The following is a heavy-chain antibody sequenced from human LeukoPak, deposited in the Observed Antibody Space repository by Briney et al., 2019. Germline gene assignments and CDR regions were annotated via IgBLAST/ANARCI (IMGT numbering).Heavy chain of an antibody. Sequence: GGSLRLSCAASGFTFSSYWMSWVRQAPGKGLERVANIKQDGSEKYYVDSVKGRFTISRDNAKNSLYLQMNSLRAEDTAVYYCARGRRMARYCSGGSCYFDHWGQGTLVTVSS. CDR1: GFTFSSYW. CDR2: IKQDGSEK. CDR3: ARGRRMARYCSGGSCYFDH. J-gene: IGHJ4*02. V-gene: IGHV3-7*03. D-gene: IGHD2-15*01.